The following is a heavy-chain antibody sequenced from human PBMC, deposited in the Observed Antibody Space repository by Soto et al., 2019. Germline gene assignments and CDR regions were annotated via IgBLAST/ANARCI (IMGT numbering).Heavy chain of an antibody. Sequence: PSETLSLTCAVYGGSFSGYYWNWIRQPPGKGLEWIGEINLSGSTNYNPSLKSRVTISVDTSKSQFSLRLSSVTAADTAVYYCAREPVVVVPTTPVQAYWGQGTLVTVSS. CDR3: AREPVVVVPTTPVQAY. V-gene: IGHV4-34*01. J-gene: IGHJ4*02. CDR1: GGSFSGYY. CDR2: INLSGST. D-gene: IGHD2-15*01.